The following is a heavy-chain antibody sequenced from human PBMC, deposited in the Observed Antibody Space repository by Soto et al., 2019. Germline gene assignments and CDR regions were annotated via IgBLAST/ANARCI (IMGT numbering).Heavy chain of an antibody. Sequence: PGGSLRLSCAASGSTFSNAWMSWVRQAPGKGLEWVGRIKSKTDGGTTDYAAPVKGRFTISRDDSKNTLYLQMNSLKTEDTAVYYCTTRLYYYDSSGYSKIGFDIWGQGTMVTVSS. V-gene: IGHV3-15*01. CDR3: TTRLYYYDSSGYSKIGFDI. D-gene: IGHD3-22*01. CDR2: IKSKTDGGTT. CDR1: GSTFSNAW. J-gene: IGHJ3*02.